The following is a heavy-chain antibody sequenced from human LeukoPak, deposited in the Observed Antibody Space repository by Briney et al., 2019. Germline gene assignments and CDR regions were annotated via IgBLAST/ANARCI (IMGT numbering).Heavy chain of an antibody. D-gene: IGHD6-19*01. Sequence: KPSETLSLTCTVSGGSISSYYRSWIRQPAGKGLEWIGRIYTSGSTNYNPSLKSRVTMSVDTSKNQFSLKLSSVTAADTAVYYCATTPYYSSGWYADFQHWGQGTLVTVSS. CDR3: ATTPYYSSGWYADFQH. V-gene: IGHV4-4*07. J-gene: IGHJ1*01. CDR2: IYTSGST. CDR1: GGSISSYY.